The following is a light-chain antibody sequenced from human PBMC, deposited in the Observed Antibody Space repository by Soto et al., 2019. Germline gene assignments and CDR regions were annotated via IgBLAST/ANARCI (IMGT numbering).Light chain of an antibody. CDR1: QSVSCSY. CDR3: QQYGSSPT. J-gene: IGKJ1*01. V-gene: IGKV3-20*01. Sequence: EIVLTQSPGTLSLSPGERATLSCRASQSVSCSYLAWYQQKPGQAPRLLIYGASSRATGIPDRFSGSGSGTDFTLTISRLEPEHFAVYYCQQYGSSPTFGQGTKVEIK. CDR2: GAS.